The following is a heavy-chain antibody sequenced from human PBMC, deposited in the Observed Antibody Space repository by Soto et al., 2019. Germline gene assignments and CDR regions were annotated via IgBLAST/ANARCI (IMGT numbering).Heavy chain of an antibody. V-gene: IGHV1-2*04. Sequence: QVQLVQSGAEVRKPGASVTVSCRSSGDSFNDYYIHWVRQAPGQGLEWMGWINPNSGVTKYAQKCRGLVRMSRDTSIRTVYMQLSRLRSDDTAVYYCARESGGATATLDYYYFYMDVWGTGTTVTVSS. J-gene: IGHJ6*03. D-gene: IGHD5-12*01. CDR2: INPNSGVT. CDR1: GDSFNDYY. CDR3: ARESGGATATLDYYYFYMDV.